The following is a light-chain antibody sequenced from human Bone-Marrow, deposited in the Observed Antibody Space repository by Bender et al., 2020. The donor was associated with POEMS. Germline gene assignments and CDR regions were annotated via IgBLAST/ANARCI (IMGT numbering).Light chain of an antibody. CDR3: YTAADSNLV. Sequence: SYVLTQPPSVSVAPGKTARITCSGDVLATKYARWFQQKPGQAPVQVIYKDTDRPSGIPERFSGSSLGTTVTLTISGAQVEDEGDYYCYTAADSNLVFGGGTKLTVL. V-gene: IGLV3-27*01. J-gene: IGLJ3*02. CDR2: KDT. CDR1: VLATKY.